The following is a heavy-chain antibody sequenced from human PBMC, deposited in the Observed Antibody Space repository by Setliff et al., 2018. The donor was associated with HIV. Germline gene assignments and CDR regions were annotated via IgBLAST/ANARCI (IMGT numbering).Heavy chain of an antibody. CDR1: GGSISIYY. CDR2: ISAGGYT. Sequence: SETLSLTCTVSGGSISIYYWSWIRQLPGEGLEWIGRISAGGYTYYNPSLQSRVTMSVDMSKNQFSLKLSSVTAADTAIYYCARDRSGTSYAGDDAFDIWDQGTVVTVSS. J-gene: IGHJ3*02. CDR3: ARDRSGTSYAGDDAFDI. D-gene: IGHD3-3*01. V-gene: IGHV4-4*07.